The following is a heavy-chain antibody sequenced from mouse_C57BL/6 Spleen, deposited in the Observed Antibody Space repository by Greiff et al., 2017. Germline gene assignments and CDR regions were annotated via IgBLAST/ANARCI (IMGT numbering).Heavy chain of an antibody. CDR2: INPNYGTP. Sequence: VQLKESGPELVKPGASVKISCKASGYSFTDYNMNWVKQSNGKSLEWIGVINPNYGTPSYNQKFKGKATLTVDQSSSTAYMQINSLTSEDSAVYYCARWDYDGAWFAYWGQGTLVTVSA. J-gene: IGHJ3*01. V-gene: IGHV1-39*01. CDR1: GYSFTDYN. D-gene: IGHD2-4*01. CDR3: ARWDYDGAWFAY.